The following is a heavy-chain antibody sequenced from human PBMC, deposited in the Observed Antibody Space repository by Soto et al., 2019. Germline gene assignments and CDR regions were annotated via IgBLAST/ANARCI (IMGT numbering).Heavy chain of an antibody. J-gene: IGHJ5*02. V-gene: IGHV4-4*07. Sequence: SETLSLTRTISGGAIGSHYWTWIRQPAGKGLEWIGRIYGSGSTKYNPSLQSRVTMSLDTSKNQFSLRLESVTAADTAVYYCARGQRFSDWFDPWGQGTLVTVSS. CDR1: GGAIGSHY. D-gene: IGHD3-3*01. CDR3: ARGQRFSDWFDP. CDR2: IYGSGST.